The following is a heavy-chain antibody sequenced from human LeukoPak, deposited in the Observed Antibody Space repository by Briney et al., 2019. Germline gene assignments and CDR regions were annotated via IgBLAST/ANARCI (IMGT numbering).Heavy chain of an antibody. J-gene: IGHJ4*02. Sequence: GGSLRLSCAASGFTVSSNYMSWVRQAPGKGLEWVAVISYDGSNKYYADSVKGRFTISRDNSKNTLYLQMNSLRAEDTAVYYCAREGYDSSGYDYWGQGTLVTVSS. CDR3: AREGYDSSGYDY. CDR1: GFTVSSNY. D-gene: IGHD3-22*01. CDR2: ISYDGSNK. V-gene: IGHV3-30-3*01.